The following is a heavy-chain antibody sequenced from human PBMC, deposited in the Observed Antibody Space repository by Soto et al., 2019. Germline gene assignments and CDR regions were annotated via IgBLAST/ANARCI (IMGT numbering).Heavy chain of an antibody. Sequence: QVQLVESGGGVVQPGRSLRLSCAASGFTFSSYGMHWVRQAPGKGLEWVAVIWYDGSNNYYADSVKGRFTISRDNSNNTLYLQMNSLRAEDTAVYYCASIGGYGTFIDYWVQGTLVTVSS. CDR3: ASIGGYGTFIDY. CDR2: IWYDGSNN. V-gene: IGHV3-33*01. CDR1: GFTFSSYG. D-gene: IGHD5-12*01. J-gene: IGHJ4*02.